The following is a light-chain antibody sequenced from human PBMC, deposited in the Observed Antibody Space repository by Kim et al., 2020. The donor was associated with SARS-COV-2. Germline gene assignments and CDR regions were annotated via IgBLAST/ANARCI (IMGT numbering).Light chain of an antibody. J-gene: IGKJ1*01. CDR2: KTS. Sequence: APVSDTVPITCRASQNVNIWLAWYQQKPGQVPKLLIHKTSGLQSGVPSRFSGGGSGTDFTLTISSLQPDDFATYYCQQYHTHSTFGQGTKVDIK. CDR1: QNVNIW. CDR3: QQYHTHST. V-gene: IGKV1-5*03.